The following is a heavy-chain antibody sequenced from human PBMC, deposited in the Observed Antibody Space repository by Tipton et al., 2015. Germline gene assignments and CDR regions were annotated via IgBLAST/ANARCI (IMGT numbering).Heavy chain of an antibody. CDR1: GGSVSSGTYY. CDR2: LSYSGKT. V-gene: IGHV4-39*06. CDR3: ACQDYDSLTRDYQTVDY. D-gene: IGHD3-9*01. Sequence: TLSLTCTVSGGSVSSGTYYWGWIRQPPGKGLEWIGSLSYSGKTDYNPPLRSRVTMSRDTSKNQFPLKLTSVTAADTAVYYCACQDYDSLTRDYQTVDYWGQGTLVTVSS. J-gene: IGHJ4*02.